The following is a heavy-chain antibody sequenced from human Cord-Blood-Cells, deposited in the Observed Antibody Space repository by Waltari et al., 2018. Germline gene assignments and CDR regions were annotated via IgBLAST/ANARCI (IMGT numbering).Heavy chain of an antibody. CDR2: INHSGST. D-gene: IGHD3-10*01. V-gene: IGHV4-34*01. CDR1: GGSFSGYY. Sequence: QVQLQQWGAGLLKPSETLSLTCAVYGGSFSGYYWRWIRQPLGKGLGWIGEINHSGSTNYNPSLKSRVTISVDTSKNQFSLKLSSVTAADTAVYYCARAPAGYYYGSGSYDYWGQGTLVTVSS. J-gene: IGHJ4*02. CDR3: ARAPAGYYYGSGSYDY.